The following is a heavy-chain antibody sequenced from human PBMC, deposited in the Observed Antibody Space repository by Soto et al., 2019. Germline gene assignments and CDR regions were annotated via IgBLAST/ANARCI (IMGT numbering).Heavy chain of an antibody. CDR3: ARVRDWFDT. J-gene: IGHJ5*02. CDR1: YGSFSGYY. Sequence: SQTLSLTCTFYYGSFSGYYWNLILQPPGKGLEWIGEIDHSGYTNYNPSLKSRVTISVDTSKNQFSLRLTSVTPADTAVYYCARVRDWFDTWGQGTLVTVSS. CDR2: IDHSGYT. D-gene: IGHD3-3*01. V-gene: IGHV4-34*01.